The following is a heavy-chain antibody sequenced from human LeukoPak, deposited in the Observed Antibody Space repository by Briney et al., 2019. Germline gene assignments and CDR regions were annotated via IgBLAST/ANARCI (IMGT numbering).Heavy chain of an antibody. CDR3: AREGGSSSWYLVRNWFDP. CDR1: GYTFTSYG. Sequence: GASVKVSCKASGYTFTSYGISWVRQAPGQGLEWMGWISAYNGNTNYAQKLQGRVTMTTDTSTSTAYMELRSLRSDDTAVYYCAREGGSSSWYLVRNWFDPWGQGTLVTVSS. CDR2: ISAYNGNT. J-gene: IGHJ5*02. V-gene: IGHV1-18*01. D-gene: IGHD6-13*01.